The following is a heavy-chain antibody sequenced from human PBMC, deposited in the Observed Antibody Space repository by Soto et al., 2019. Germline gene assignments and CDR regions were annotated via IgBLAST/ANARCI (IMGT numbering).Heavy chain of an antibody. CDR1: GCSISTGNYY. D-gene: IGHD2-15*01. CDR3: ARGYCPGGTCYGFDY. V-gene: IGHV4-30-4*01. J-gene: IGHJ4*02. Sequence: PSETLSLTCTVSGCSISTGNYYLSWVRKPPGKGLEWLGYIYDSATTHFNPSVQSRVSISVDTSTNQFSLKMTSVTAADTAVYFCARGYCPGGTCYGFDYWGQGILVTVSS. CDR2: IYDSATT.